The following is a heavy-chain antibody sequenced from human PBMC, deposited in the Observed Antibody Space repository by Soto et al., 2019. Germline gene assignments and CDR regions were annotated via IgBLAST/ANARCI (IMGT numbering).Heavy chain of an antibody. Sequence: QVQLQESGPGLVKPSGTLSLTCAVSSGSISSSNWWSWVRQPPGKGLEWIGEIYHSGSTNYNPSLKSRVTISVDKPKNQSSLKLSSETAADTAVYYCARVTKYYDILTGYGSYGNWFDPWGQGTLVTVSS. D-gene: IGHD3-9*01. CDR1: SGSISSSNW. CDR3: ARVTKYYDILTGYGSYGNWFDP. J-gene: IGHJ5*02. CDR2: IYHSGST. V-gene: IGHV4-4*02.